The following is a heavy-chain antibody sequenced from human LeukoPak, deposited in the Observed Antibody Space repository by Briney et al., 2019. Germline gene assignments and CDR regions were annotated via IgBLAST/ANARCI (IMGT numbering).Heavy chain of an antibody. Sequence: GGSLRLSCAASGFTSKNAWMSRVRQAPGKGLEWVARIKAKADGGTTDYAAPVKGRFTISRDDSKSTLFLQMNSLQTEDTAVYYCSPLTAVTTWNWFDPWGQGALVTVSS. CDR3: SPLTAVTTWNWFDP. J-gene: IGHJ5*02. CDR2: IKAKADGGTT. V-gene: IGHV3-15*01. D-gene: IGHD4-11*01. CDR1: GFTSKNAW.